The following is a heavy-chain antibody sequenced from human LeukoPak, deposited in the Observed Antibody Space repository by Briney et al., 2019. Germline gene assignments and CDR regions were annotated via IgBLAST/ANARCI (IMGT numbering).Heavy chain of an antibody. CDR1: GYTFTSYY. CDR3: ARLPSPFDYDYLSGDY. J-gene: IGHJ4*02. D-gene: IGHD3-16*01. V-gene: IGHV1-46*01. Sequence: GALVKVSCKASGYTFTSYYMHWVRQAPGQGLEWMGIINPSGGSTSYAQKFQGRVTMTRDMSTSTVYMELSSLRSEDTAVYYCARLPSPFDYDYLSGDYWGQGTLVTVSS. CDR2: INPSGGST.